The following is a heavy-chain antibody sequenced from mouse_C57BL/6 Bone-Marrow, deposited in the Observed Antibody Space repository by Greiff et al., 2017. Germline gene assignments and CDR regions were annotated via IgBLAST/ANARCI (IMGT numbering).Heavy chain of an antibody. D-gene: IGHD2-4*01. V-gene: IGHV1-54*01. Sequence: QVQLQQSGAELVRPGTSVKVSCKASGYAFTNYLIEWVKQRPGQGLEWIGVINPGSGGTNYNEKFKGKATLTADKSSSTAYMQLSSRTSEDSAVYFCARYYDLDYWGQGTTLTVSS. CDR1: GYAFTNYL. CDR3: ARYYDLDY. J-gene: IGHJ2*01. CDR2: INPGSGGT.